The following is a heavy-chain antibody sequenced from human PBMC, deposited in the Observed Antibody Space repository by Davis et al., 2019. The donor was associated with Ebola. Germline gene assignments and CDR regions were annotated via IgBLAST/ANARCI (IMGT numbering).Heavy chain of an antibody. CDR3: ARDPSSYDFWSGYYTSDDWYFDL. V-gene: IGHV3-48*03. Sequence: PGGSLRLSCAASGFTFSSYEMNWVRQAPGKGLEWVSYISSSGSTIYYADSVKGRFTISRDNAKNSLYLQMNGLRAEDTAVYYCARDPSSYDFWSGYYTSDDWYFDLWGRGTLVTVSS. CDR2: ISSSGSTI. J-gene: IGHJ2*01. D-gene: IGHD3-3*01. CDR1: GFTFSSYE.